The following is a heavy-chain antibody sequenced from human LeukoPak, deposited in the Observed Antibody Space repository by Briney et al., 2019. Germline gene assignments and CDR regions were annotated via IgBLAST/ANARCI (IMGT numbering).Heavy chain of an antibody. CDR3: ARDQEAFDY. Sequence: ASAKVSCKASGYTVTSYYMHGVRQATGQWLGWMGIINPSGGSTSYAQKFQGRVTMTRDTSTSTVHMELSGLRSEDTAVYYCARDQEAFDYWGQGTLVTVSS. J-gene: IGHJ4*02. CDR1: GYTVTSYY. CDR2: INPSGGST. V-gene: IGHV1-46*01.